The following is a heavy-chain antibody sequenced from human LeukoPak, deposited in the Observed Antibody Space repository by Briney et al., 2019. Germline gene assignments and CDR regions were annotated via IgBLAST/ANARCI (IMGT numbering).Heavy chain of an antibody. CDR3: ARDLGNTGWYTFDY. J-gene: IGHJ4*02. Sequence: SPTLSLTFAISGDSVSSNNGAWNWIRQSPSRGLEWLGRTYYRSKWYNDYAGSLNGRITISPDTSKNQFSLHLNSVTPEDTAVYYCARDLGNTGWYTFDYWGQGILVTVSS. CDR1: GDSVSSNNGA. V-gene: IGHV6-1*01. CDR2: TYYRSKWYN. D-gene: IGHD6-19*01.